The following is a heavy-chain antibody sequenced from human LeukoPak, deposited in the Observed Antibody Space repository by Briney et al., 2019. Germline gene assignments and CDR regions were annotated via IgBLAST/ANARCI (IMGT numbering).Heavy chain of an antibody. V-gene: IGHV3-72*01. CDR3: ARVTYERGMDY. Sequence: GGSLRLSCAASGFTFSDHYMDWVRQAPGKGLEWVGRTRNKANSYTTEYAASVKGRFTISRGDSKNSLYLQMNSLKTEDAAVYYCARVTYERGMDYWGQGTLVTVSS. CDR1: GFTFSDHY. CDR2: TRNKANSYTT. J-gene: IGHJ4*02. D-gene: IGHD2-8*01.